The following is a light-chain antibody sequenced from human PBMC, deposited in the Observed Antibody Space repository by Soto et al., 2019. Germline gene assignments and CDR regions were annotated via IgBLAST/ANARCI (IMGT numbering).Light chain of an antibody. J-gene: IGLJ1*01. CDR3: QSYDSRLSYG. Sequence: QSVLTQPPSVSGAPGQRVTISCTGSSSNNGAGYDVHWYQQLPGTAPKLLIYDNTNRPSGVPDRFSGSKSGTSASLAITGLQAEDEADYYCQSYDSRLSYGFGTGTKVT. CDR2: DNT. CDR1: SSNNGAGYD. V-gene: IGLV1-40*01.